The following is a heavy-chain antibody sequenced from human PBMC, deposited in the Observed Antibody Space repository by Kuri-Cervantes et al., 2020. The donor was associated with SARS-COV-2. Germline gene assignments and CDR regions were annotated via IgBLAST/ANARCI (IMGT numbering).Heavy chain of an antibody. CDR1: GYTFTSYG. V-gene: IGHV1-18*01. CDR3: ARDNGANAFDI. J-gene: IGHJ3*02. Sequence: ASVNVSCKASGYTFTSYGINWVRQAPGQGLEWMTWISTYNGNTNYAQKLQDRVTMATDTSTSTAYMELRSLRSDDTAVYYCARDNGANAFDIWGQGTMVTVSS. CDR2: ISTYNGNT.